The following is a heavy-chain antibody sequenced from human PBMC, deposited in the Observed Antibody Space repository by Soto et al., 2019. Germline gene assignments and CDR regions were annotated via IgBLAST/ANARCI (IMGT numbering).Heavy chain of an antibody. J-gene: IGHJ6*03. CDR1: GFTFSSYA. Sequence: GGSLRLSCAASGFTFSSYAMSWVRQAPGKGLEWVSAISGSGGSTYYADSVKGRFTISRDNSKNTLYLQMNSLRAEDTAVYYCAKKNGDFLREDIYYYYYYMDVWGKGTTVTVSS. V-gene: IGHV3-23*01. D-gene: IGHD4-17*01. CDR3: AKKNGDFLREDIYYYYYYMDV. CDR2: ISGSGGST.